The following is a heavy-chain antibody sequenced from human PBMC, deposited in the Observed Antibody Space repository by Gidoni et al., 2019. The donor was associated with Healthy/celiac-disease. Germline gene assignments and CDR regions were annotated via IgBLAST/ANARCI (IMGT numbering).Heavy chain of an antibody. J-gene: IGHJ4*02. Sequence: QVQLVESGGGVVQPGRSLRLSCAASGFTFSSYGMHWVRQAPGKGLEWVAVIWYDGSNKYYADSVKGRFTISRDNSKNTLYLQMNSLRAEDTAVYYCARGSIAAAGHRADYWGQGTLVTVSS. V-gene: IGHV3-33*01. CDR2: IWYDGSNK. CDR1: GFTFSSYG. CDR3: ARGSIAAAGHRADY. D-gene: IGHD6-13*01.